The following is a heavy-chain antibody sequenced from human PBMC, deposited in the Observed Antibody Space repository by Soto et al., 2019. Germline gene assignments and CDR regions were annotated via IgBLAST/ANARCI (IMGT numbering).Heavy chain of an antibody. V-gene: IGHV3-30*18. CDR3: AKDDYGDRSVVY. CDR2: ISYDGSNK. CDR1: GFTFSSYG. J-gene: IGHJ4*02. Sequence: QVQLVESGGGVVQPGRPLRLSCAASGFTFSSYGMHWVRQAPGKGLEWVAVISYDGSNKYYADSVKGRFTISRDNSKNTLYLQMNSLRAEDTAVYYCAKDDYGDRSVVYWGQGTLVTVSS. D-gene: IGHD4-17*01.